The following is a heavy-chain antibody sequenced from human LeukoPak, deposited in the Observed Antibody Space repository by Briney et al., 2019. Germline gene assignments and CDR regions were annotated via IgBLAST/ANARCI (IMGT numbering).Heavy chain of an antibody. Sequence: SVKVSCKASGGTFSSYAISWVRQAPGQGLEWMGGIIPIFGTANYARKFQGRVTITADESTSTAYMELSSLRSEDTAVYYCARVQLERHLPDYWGQGTLVTVSS. CDR3: ARVQLERHLPDY. J-gene: IGHJ4*02. CDR1: GGTFSSYA. D-gene: IGHD1-1*01. V-gene: IGHV1-69*13. CDR2: IIPIFGTA.